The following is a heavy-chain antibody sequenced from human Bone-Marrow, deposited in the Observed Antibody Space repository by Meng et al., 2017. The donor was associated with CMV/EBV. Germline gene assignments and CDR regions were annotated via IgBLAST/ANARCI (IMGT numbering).Heavy chain of an antibody. D-gene: IGHD2-2*01. CDR3: ATPLRYCSSTSCYYGIEV. CDR1: GYTFTSYD. J-gene: IGHJ6*02. Sequence: ASVKVSFKASGYTFTSYDINWVRQATGQGLEWMGWMNPNSGNTGYAQKFQGRVTMTRNTSISTAYMELSSLRSEDTAVYYCATPLRYCSSTSCYYGIEVWGQGTTVTVSS. CDR2: MNPNSGNT. V-gene: IGHV1-8*01.